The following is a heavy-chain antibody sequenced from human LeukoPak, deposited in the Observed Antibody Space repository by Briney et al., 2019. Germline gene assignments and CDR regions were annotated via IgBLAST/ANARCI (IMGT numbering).Heavy chain of an antibody. V-gene: IGHV3-23*01. CDR2: ISGSGDST. J-gene: IGHJ4*02. D-gene: IGHD5-18*01. Sequence: PGGSLRLSCAASGFTFSTYAVNWVRQAPGKGLEWVSTISGSGDSTYYADSVKGRFTISRDNSKNTLYLQMNSLRAEDTAVYYCGREGYSYANAYWGQGTLVTVSS. CDR1: GFTFSTYA. CDR3: GREGYSYANAY.